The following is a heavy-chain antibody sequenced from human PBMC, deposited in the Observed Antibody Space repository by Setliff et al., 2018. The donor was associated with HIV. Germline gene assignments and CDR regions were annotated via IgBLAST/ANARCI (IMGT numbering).Heavy chain of an antibody. CDR1: GGSISSSSYY. J-gene: IGHJ4*02. Sequence: KPSETLSLTCTVSGGSISSSSYYWGWIRQPPGKGLEWIGSIYYRGSTYNNPSLESRVTFSVDTSKNQFALKLTSVTAADTAVYYCARAFYGISAGYYYFDVWGQGALVTVSS. V-gene: IGHV4-39*06. CDR3: ARAFYGISAGYYYFDV. D-gene: IGHD3-9*01. CDR2: IYYRGST.